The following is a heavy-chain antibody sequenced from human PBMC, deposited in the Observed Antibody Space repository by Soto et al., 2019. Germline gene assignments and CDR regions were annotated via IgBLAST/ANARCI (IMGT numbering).Heavy chain of an antibody. CDR3: ARGRGLRTYYYYMDV. Sequence: GGSLRLSCAASGFTFSSYSMNWVRQAPGKGLEWVSSISSSSSYIYYADSVKGRFTISRDNAKNSLYLQMNSLRAEDTAVYYCARGRGLRTYYYYMDVWGKGTTVTVSS. J-gene: IGHJ6*03. D-gene: IGHD5-12*01. CDR2: ISSSSSYI. CDR1: GFTFSSYS. V-gene: IGHV3-21*01.